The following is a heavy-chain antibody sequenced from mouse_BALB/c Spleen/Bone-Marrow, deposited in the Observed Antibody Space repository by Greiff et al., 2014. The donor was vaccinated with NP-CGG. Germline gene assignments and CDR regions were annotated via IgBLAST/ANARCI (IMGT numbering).Heavy chain of an antibody. V-gene: IGHV2-9*02. CDR1: GFSLTSYG. J-gene: IGHJ1*01. CDR3: ARDPFYYGSPHWYFDV. CDR2: IWAGGST. Sequence: VKLVESGPGLVAPSQSLSITCTVSGFSLTSYGVHWVSQPPGKGLEWLGVIWAGGSTNYYSALMSRLSISKDNSKSQVFLKLNRLQADYTAMYYCARDPFYYGSPHWYFDVWGAGTTVTVSS. D-gene: IGHD1-1*01.